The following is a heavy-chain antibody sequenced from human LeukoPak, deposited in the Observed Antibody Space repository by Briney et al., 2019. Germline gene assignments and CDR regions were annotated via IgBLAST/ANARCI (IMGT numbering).Heavy chain of an antibody. J-gene: IGHJ4*02. V-gene: IGHV1-18*01. D-gene: IGHD3-3*01. CDR3: ARGGPEYDFWSGYYSD. Sequence: ASVKVTCKASGYTFTSYGISWVRQAPGQGLAWMGWISAYNGNTNYAQKLQGRVTMTTDTSTSTAYMELRSLRSDDTAVYYCARGGPEYDFWSGYYSDWGQGTLVTVSS. CDR2: ISAYNGNT. CDR1: GYTFTSYG.